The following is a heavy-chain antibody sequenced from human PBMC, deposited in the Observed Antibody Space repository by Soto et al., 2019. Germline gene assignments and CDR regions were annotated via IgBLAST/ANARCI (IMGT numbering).Heavy chain of an antibody. CDR3: ARTLYGVNVDY. Sequence: QVQLVQSGAEVKKPGASVKVSCKASGYTFTSYDINWVRQATGQGLEWMGWMNPNSGNPGYAQKCLGIVNGTRKASISTAYVELRGLRSEDTAVYYCARTLYGVNVDYWGQGTLVTVSS. CDR1: GYTFTSYD. J-gene: IGHJ4*02. CDR2: MNPNSGNP. D-gene: IGHD4-17*01. V-gene: IGHV1-8*01.